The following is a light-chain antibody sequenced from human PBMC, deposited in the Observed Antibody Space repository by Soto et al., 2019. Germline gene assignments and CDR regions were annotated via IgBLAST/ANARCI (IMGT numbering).Light chain of an antibody. V-gene: IGKV1-5*01. CDR3: QQYNSYSSGT. J-gene: IGKJ1*01. Sequence: DIQMTQSPSTLSASVGDRVTITCRASQSIRSWLACYQQKPGKAPNLLIYDASSLESGVPSRFSGSGSGTEFTLTISSLQPDDFATYYCQQYNSYSSGTFGQGTKV. CDR1: QSIRSW. CDR2: DAS.